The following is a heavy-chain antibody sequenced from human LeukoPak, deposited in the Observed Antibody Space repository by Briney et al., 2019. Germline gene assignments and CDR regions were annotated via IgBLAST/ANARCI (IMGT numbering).Heavy chain of an antibody. J-gene: IGHJ6*03. CDR2: ISSGGSTI. V-gene: IGHV3-48*04. CDR1: GMTFSDYS. D-gene: IGHD5-24*01. Sequence: PGGSLRLSCEVFGMTFSDYSMNWVRQAPGKGLEWISFISSGGSTIYYAGSVKGRFTISRDNARNTLSLEMNSLRGDDTALYYCARVDGTFSHNFYMDVWGKGSTVTVSS. CDR3: ARVDGTFSHNFYMDV.